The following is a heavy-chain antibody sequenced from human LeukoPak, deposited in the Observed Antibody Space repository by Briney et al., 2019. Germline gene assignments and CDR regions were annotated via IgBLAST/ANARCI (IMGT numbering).Heavy chain of an antibody. CDR2: VHNTGVT. V-gene: IGHV4-34*07. CDR3: LGQLPGDLDF. J-gene: IGHJ4*02. Sequence: SETLSLTCAVYGGSFSGYYWAWIRLSPGKGLEYIATVHNTGVTYSSPSFKSRVTISLDTSKNQFSLHLKSVTAADTAVYFCLGQLPGDLDFWGQGMLVTVSS. D-gene: IGHD3-10*01. CDR1: GGSFSGYY.